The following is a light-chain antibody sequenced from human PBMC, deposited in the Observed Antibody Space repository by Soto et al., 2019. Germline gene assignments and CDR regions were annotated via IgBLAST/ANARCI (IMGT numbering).Light chain of an antibody. CDR2: DAS. Sequence: EIVLSQSPATLSLSPGERATLSCRSSQSVSISLAWYQQKPGQAPRLLIYDASNRATGVPARFSGSGSGTDFTLTVSSLEPEDFALYYCQQRSNWPPEITFGQGTRLGL. V-gene: IGKV3-11*01. J-gene: IGKJ5*01. CDR3: QQRSNWPPEIT. CDR1: QSVSIS.